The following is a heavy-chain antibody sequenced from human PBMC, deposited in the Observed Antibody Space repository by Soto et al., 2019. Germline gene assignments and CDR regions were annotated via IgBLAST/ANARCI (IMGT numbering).Heavy chain of an antibody. J-gene: IGHJ4*02. CDR2: ISYDGGLQ. CDR3: VSDRGYGHASVPYS. CDR1: GFTCTSYG. V-gene: IGHV3-30*03. Sequence: QAHLVESGGGAVQPGRSLRLSCAASGFTCTSYGMHWVRQAPGTRLEWVAVISYDGGLQHYADSVKGPFTISRDNSKNVVLLKMHSMKAAHTAVYYCVSDRGYGHASVPYSWGQGTLVSVAS. D-gene: IGHD5-18*01.